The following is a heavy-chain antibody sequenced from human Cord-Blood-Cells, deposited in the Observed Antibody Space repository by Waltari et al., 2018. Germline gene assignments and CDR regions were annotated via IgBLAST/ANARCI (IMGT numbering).Heavy chain of an antibody. CDR1: GYTLAEVS. J-gene: IGHJ3*02. CDR3: ATAAIAVAGTAFDI. D-gene: IGHD6-19*01. Sequence: QVQLVQSGAEVKKPGASVKVSCKLSGYTLAEVSMHWVRQAPGKGLEWMGGFDPEDGDTIYAQKFQGRVTMTEDTSTDTAYMELSSLRSEDTAVYYCATAAIAVAGTAFDIWGQGTMVTVSS. CDR2: FDPEDGDT. V-gene: IGHV1-24*01.